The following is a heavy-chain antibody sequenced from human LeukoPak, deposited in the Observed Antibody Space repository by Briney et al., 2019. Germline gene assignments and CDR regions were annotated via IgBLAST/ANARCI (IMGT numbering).Heavy chain of an antibody. CDR2: ISSSSSYI. J-gene: IGHJ3*02. CDR1: GFTFSSYS. Sequence: GGSLRLSCAASGFTFSSYSMNWVRQAPGKGLEWVSSISSSSSYIYYADSVKGRFTISRDNAMNSLYLKMNSLRAEDTAVYYCARDPGGYDLSAFDIWGQGTMVTVSS. V-gene: IGHV3-21*01. CDR3: ARDPGGYDLSAFDI. D-gene: IGHD5-12*01.